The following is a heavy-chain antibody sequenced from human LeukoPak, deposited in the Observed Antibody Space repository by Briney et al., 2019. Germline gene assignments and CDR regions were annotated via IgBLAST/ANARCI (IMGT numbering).Heavy chain of an antibody. D-gene: IGHD6-6*01. Sequence: SETLSLTCSIVGGSISNSYQWGWIRQPPGKGLEWIGSISNSGRTNYNPSLKSRVTMSVDTSKNQFSLKLNSVTAADTAVYYCARQVVGIAARRGYRGYMDVWGKGTTVTVSS. CDR1: GGSISNSYQ. CDR3: ARQVVGIAARRGYRGYMDV. CDR2: ISNSGRT. J-gene: IGHJ6*03. V-gene: IGHV4-39*01.